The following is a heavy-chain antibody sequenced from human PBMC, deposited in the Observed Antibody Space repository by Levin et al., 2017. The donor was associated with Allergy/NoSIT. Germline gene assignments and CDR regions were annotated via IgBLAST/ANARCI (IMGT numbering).Heavy chain of an antibody. D-gene: IGHD2-2*01. V-gene: IGHV3-23*01. CDR1: GFTFSSYA. CDR3: AKDHGVVPAAMSLVRRSYDFFALGL. Sequence: GESLKISCAASGFTFSSYAMTWVRQAPGKGLEWVSAISGSADSTYYADSVKGRFTISRDNSKNTLYLQMNSLRAEDTAVYYCAKDHGVVPAAMSLVRRSYDFFALGLWGQGTTVTVSS. J-gene: IGHJ6*02. CDR2: ISGSADST.